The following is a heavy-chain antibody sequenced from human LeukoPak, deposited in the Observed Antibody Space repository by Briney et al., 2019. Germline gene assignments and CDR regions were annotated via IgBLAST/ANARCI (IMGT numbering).Heavy chain of an antibody. V-gene: IGHV3-30*02. D-gene: IGHD4-17*01. J-gene: IGHJ4*02. CDR1: GFTFSNYG. Sequence: PGGSLRLSCAASGFTFSNYGMHWVRQAPGKGLEWVALIRYDGTYKYYADSVKGRFTISRDNSKNTLYLQMNSLRAEDTAVYYCAKEGTVTPIDYWGQGTLVTVSS. CDR2: IRYDGTYK. CDR3: AKEGTVTPIDY.